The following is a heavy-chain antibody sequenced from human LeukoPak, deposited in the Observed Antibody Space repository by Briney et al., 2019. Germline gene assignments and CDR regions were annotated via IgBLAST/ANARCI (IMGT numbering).Heavy chain of an antibody. CDR1: GFTFSSYW. J-gene: IGHJ4*02. CDR2: IKQDGSER. Sequence: PGGSLRLSCAASGFTFSSYWMSWVRQAPGKGLEWVANIKQDGSERYYVDSVKGRFTISRDNAKNSLYLQMNSLRAEDTAVYYCATTPFPRTVMTNDYWGQGTLVTVSS. V-gene: IGHV3-7*03. D-gene: IGHD1-1*01. CDR3: ATTPFPRTVMTNDY.